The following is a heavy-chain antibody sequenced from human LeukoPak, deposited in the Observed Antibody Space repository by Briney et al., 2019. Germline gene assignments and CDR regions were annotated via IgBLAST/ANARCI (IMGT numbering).Heavy chain of an antibody. CDR3: AKGHGFGELFSYFDY. D-gene: IGHD3-10*01. V-gene: IGHV3-9*01. Sequence: GGSLRLSCAASGFTFDDYATHWVRQAPGKGLEWVSGISWNSGSIGYADSVKGRFTISRDNAKNSLYLQMNSLRAEDTALYYCAKGHGFGELFSYFDYWGQGTLVTVSS. CDR1: GFTFDDYA. CDR2: ISWNSGSI. J-gene: IGHJ4*02.